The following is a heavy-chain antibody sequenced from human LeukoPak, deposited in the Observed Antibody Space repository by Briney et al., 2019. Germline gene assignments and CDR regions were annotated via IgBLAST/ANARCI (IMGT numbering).Heavy chain of an antibody. J-gene: IGHJ4*02. CDR1: GFTFSSFW. D-gene: IGHD2/OR15-2a*01. CDR3: AKGVSCDN. V-gene: IGHV3-7*01. CDR2: IKGDGSDK. Sequence: PGGSLRLSCDASGFTFSSFWMSWVRQAPGRGLEWVASIKGDGSDKHYVDSVRGRFTISRDNAKNSLYLQVNSLNAEDTALYYCAKGVSCDNWGQGALVTVSS.